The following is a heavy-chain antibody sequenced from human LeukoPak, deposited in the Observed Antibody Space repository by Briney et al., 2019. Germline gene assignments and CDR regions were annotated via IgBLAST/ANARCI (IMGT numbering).Heavy chain of an antibody. CDR3: ARRGYCSGGSCYAGLNWFDP. V-gene: IGHV4-30-4*01. CDR1: GGSISSGDHY. D-gene: IGHD2-15*01. J-gene: IGHJ5*02. CDR2: IYYSGST. Sequence: SQTLSLTCTVSGGSISSGDHYWSWIRQPPGKGLEWIGHIYYSGSTYYNPSLKSRVTISVDTSKNQFSLKLSSVSAADTAVYYCARRGYCSGGSCYAGLNWFDPWGQGTLVTVSS.